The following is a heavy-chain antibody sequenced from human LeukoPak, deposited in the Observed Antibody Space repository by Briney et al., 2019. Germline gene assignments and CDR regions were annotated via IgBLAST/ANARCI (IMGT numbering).Heavy chain of an antibody. D-gene: IGHD1-26*01. Sequence: PSETLSLTCTVSGGSISSSTNYWGWIRQPPGKGLEWLGCMYYRGGTYYNPSLKSRVTISVDTSKNQFSQRLSSVTAADTAVYYCARHFKLVGATNKVAYWGQGTLVTVSS. CDR2: MYYRGGT. J-gene: IGHJ4*02. CDR3: ARHFKLVGATNKVAY. CDR1: GGSISSSTNY. V-gene: IGHV4-39*01.